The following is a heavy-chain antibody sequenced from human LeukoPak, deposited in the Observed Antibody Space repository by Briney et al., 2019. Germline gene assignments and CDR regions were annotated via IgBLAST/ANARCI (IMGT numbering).Heavy chain of an antibody. D-gene: IGHD2-2*01. Sequence: GGSLRLSCAASGFTVSSNYMSWVRQAPGKGLEWVSVIYSGGSTYYADSVKGRFTISRDNSKNTLYLQMNSLRAEDTAVYYCAKDLPGYCSSTSCPGTFDYWGQGTLVTVSS. CDR1: GFTVSSNY. CDR2: IYSGGST. V-gene: IGHV3-66*01. CDR3: AKDLPGYCSSTSCPGTFDY. J-gene: IGHJ4*02.